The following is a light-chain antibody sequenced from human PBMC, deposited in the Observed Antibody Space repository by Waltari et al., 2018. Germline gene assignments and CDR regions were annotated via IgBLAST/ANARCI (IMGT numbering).Light chain of an antibody. J-gene: IGLJ2*01. CDR3: SSYAGNHVV. CDR2: EVS. CDR1: SSDGGGYNF. Sequence: QSSLTQPPSASGSPGQSVTISCTGTSSDGGGYNFVSWYQQHPGNSPKLMIYEVSKRPSGVPDRFSGSKSGNTASLTVSGLQPEDEADYYCSSYAGNHVVFGGGTKLTVL. V-gene: IGLV2-8*01.